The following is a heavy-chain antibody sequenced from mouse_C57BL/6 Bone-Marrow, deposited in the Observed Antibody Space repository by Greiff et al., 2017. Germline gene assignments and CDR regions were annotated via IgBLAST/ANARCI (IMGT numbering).Heavy chain of an antibody. Sequence: QVQLKQPGAELVRPGTSVKLSCKASGYTFTSYWMHWVKQRPGQGLEWIGVIDPSDSYTNYNQKFKGKATLTVDTSSSTAYMQLSSLTSEDSAVYYCARGHNTAVAAGDYWGQGTSVTVSS. CDR3: ARGHNTAVAAGDY. J-gene: IGHJ4*01. V-gene: IGHV1-59*01. D-gene: IGHD1-1*01. CDR2: IDPSDSYT. CDR1: GYTFTSYW.